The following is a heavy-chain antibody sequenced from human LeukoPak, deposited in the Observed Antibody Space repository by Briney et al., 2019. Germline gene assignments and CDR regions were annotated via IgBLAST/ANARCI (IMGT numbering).Heavy chain of an antibody. D-gene: IGHD2-15*01. J-gene: IGHJ5*02. Sequence: ASVKVSCKASGYTFTGYYMHWVREAPGQGLEWMGWINPNSGGTNYAQKFQGRVTMTRDTSISTAYMELSRLRSDDTAVYYRARAKRVVTVARYWFDPWGQGTLVTVSS. V-gene: IGHV1-2*02. CDR2: INPNSGGT. CDR3: ARAKRVVTVARYWFDP. CDR1: GYTFTGYY.